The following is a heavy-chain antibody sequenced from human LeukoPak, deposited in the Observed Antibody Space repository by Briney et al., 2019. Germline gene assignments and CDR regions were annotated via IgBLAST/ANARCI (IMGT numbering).Heavy chain of an antibody. CDR1: GYTFTSYY. CDR2: INPSGGST. J-gene: IGHJ4*02. V-gene: IGHV1-46*01. D-gene: IGHD6-19*01. Sequence: VASVKVSCKASGYTFTSYYMHWVRQAPGQGLEWMGIINPSGGSTSYAQKFQGRVTITADKSTSTAYMELSSLRSEDTAVYYCVRVAGEDVDYWGQGTLVTVSS. CDR3: VRVAGEDVDY.